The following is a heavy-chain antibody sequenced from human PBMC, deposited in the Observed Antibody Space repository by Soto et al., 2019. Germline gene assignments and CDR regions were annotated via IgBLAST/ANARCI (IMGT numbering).Heavy chain of an antibody. J-gene: IGHJ4*02. CDR2: INKDGSDK. CDR3: ARALYDWAEGGY. D-gene: IGHD5-12*01. Sequence: EVQLVESGGALVQPGGSLRLSCAASGFTFSSYWMSWVRQAPGKGLEWVANINKDGSDKYYVDSVKGRFTITRDNAENSLYRQMNSRRAEDTALYYCARALYDWAEGGYWGQGTLVTVSS. V-gene: IGHV3-7*05. CDR1: GFTFSSYW.